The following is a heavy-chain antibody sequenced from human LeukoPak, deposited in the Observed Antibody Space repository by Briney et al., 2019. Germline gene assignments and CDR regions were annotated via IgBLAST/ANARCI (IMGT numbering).Heavy chain of an antibody. D-gene: IGHD3-3*01. CDR2: IIPIFGTA. J-gene: IGHJ4*02. CDR3: ARANYDFWSGYPKNDFDY. Sequence: ASVKVSCKASGGTFSSYAISWVRQAPGQGLEWMGRIIPIFGTANYAQKFRGRVTITTDESTSTAYMELSSLRSEDTAVYYCARANYDFWSGYPKNDFDYWGQGTLVTVSS. V-gene: IGHV1-69*05. CDR1: GGTFSSYA.